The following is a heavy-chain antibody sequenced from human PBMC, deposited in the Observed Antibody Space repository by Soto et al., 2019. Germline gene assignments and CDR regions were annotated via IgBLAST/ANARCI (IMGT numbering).Heavy chain of an antibody. CDR3: ARVQSSSSSDFDY. D-gene: IGHD6-6*01. V-gene: IGHV1-69*06. CDR2: VIPIFGTA. Sequence: SVKVSCKASGGTFSSYAISWVRQAPGQGLEWMGGVIPIFGTANYAQKFQGRVTITADKSTSTAYMELSSLRSEDTAVYYCARVQSSSSSDFDYWGQGTMVTVYS. J-gene: IGHJ4*02. CDR1: GGTFSSYA.